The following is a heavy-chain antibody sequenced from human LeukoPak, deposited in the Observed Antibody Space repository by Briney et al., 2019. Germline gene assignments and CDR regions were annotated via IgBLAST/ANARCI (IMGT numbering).Heavy chain of an antibody. V-gene: IGHV3-23*01. CDR1: GFTFSSYA. J-gene: IGHJ4*02. CDR2: ISYSGDNT. CDR3: AKGRFMPDY. Sequence: GGSLRLSCAASGFTFSSYAMTWVRQAPGKGLEWVSTISYSGDNTFYADSVKGRFTISRDNSKNTLYLQMNSLGAEDTGVYYCAKGRFMPDYWGQGTLVTVSS. D-gene: IGHD2-2*01.